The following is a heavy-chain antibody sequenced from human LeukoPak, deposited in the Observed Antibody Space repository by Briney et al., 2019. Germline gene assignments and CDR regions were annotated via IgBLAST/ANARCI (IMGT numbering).Heavy chain of an antibody. V-gene: IGHV4-4*07. D-gene: IGHD5-18*01. CDR2: IYTSGST. CDR3: ARDVGGYHYGYCLDY. J-gene: IGHJ4*02. CDR1: GGSTSSYY. Sequence: PSETLSLTCTVSGGSTSSYYWNCIRQPAGKGLEWIGRIYTSGSTSYNSSLKSRVTMSVDTSKNQFSLKLSSVTAADTAVYYCARDVGGYHYGYCLDYWGQGTLVSVSS.